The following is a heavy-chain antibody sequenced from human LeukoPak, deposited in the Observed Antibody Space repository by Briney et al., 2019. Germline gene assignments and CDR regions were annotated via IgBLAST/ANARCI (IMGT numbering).Heavy chain of an antibody. V-gene: IGHV3-23*01. J-gene: IGHJ4*02. CDR1: GFTFSSYA. Sequence: PGGSLRLSCAASGFTFSSYAMTWVRQAPGKGLEWVSTISGGGGTTYYPDSVKGRFTISRDNSKSTLYLQMNSLRAEDTAVYYCAKARGLGIVGAHFDYWGQGTLVTVSS. CDR3: AKARGLGIVGAHFDY. D-gene: IGHD1-26*01. CDR2: ISGGGGTT.